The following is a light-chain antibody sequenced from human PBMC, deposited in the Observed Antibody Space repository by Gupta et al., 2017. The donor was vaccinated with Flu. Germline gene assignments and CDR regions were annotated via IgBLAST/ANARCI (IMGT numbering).Light chain of an antibody. J-gene: IGKJ1*01. CDR3: MHSTRWPWT. CDR1: DSLVYSDGASY. Sequence: AVMPQSPLSLTVTLGQPACISCRSSDSLVYSDGASYVRWFHHRPGQSPRRLIYKVSTRDSGVPDRISGSGSGTDFTLTISRLEAEDVGVYYCMHSTRWPWTFGQGTKVEI. CDR2: KVS. V-gene: IGKV2-30*01.